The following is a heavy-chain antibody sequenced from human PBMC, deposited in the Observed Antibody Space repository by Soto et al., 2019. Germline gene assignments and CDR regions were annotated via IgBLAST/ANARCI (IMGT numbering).Heavy chain of an antibody. CDR3: ARDMHNWNYAPNWFDP. CDR1: GFTFSSYW. J-gene: IGHJ5*02. V-gene: IGHV3-7*05. D-gene: IGHD1-7*01. CDR2: IKQDGSEK. Sequence: GGSLRLSCAASGFTFSSYWMSWVRQAPGKGLEWVANIKQDGSEKYYVDSVKGRFTISRDDAKNSLYLQMNSLRAEDTAVYYCARDMHNWNYAPNWFDPWGQGTLVTVSS.